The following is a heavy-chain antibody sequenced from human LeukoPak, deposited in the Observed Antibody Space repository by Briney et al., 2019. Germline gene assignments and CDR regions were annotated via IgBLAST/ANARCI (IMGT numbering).Heavy chain of an antibody. J-gene: IGHJ2*01. V-gene: IGHV1-69*04. CDR1: GGTFSSYA. D-gene: IGHD2-21*02. CDR3: ATEAIVVVTARDYWYFDL. CDR2: IIPILGIP. Sequence: ASVKVSCKASGGTFSSYAISWVRQAPGQGLEWMGRIIPILGIPNYAQKFQGRVTITADKSTTTAYMEPSSLRSEDTAVYYCATEAIVVVTARDYWYFDLWGRGTLVTVSS.